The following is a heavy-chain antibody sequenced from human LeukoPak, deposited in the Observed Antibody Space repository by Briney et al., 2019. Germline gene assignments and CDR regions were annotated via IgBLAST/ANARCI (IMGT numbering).Heavy chain of an antibody. J-gene: IGHJ4*02. CDR3: ARGSFRGGSSWRTFDY. CDR1: GGSISSYY. V-gene: IGHV4-59*08. CDR2: IYYSGST. D-gene: IGHD6-13*01. Sequence: KTSETLSLTCTVSGGSISSYYWSWIRQPPGKGPEWIGYIYYSGSTNYNPSLKSRVTISVDTSKNQFSLKLSSVTAADTAVYYCARGSFRGGSSWRTFDYWGQGTLVTVSS.